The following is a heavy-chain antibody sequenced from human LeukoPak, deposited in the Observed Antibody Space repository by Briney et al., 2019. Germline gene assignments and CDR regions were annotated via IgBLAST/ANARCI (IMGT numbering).Heavy chain of an antibody. V-gene: IGHV4-59*01. CDR1: GGSISSYY. CDR2: IYYSGST. Sequence: SETLSLTCTVSGGSISSYYWSWIRQPPGKGQEWIGYIYYSGSTNYNPSLKSRVTISVDTSKNQFSLKLSSVTAADTAVYYCARGRLRGVYFDYWGQGTLVTVSS. D-gene: IGHD3-10*01. CDR3: ARGRLRGVYFDY. J-gene: IGHJ4*02.